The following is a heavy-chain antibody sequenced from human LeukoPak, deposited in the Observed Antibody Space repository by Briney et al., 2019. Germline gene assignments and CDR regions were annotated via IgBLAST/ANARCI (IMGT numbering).Heavy chain of an antibody. J-gene: IGHJ4*02. Sequence: SVKVSCKASGGTFSSYAISWVRQAPGQGLEWMGGIIPILGTANYAQKFQGRVTITTDESTSTAYMELSSLRSEDTAVYYCARVRWEKAAAGPYFDYWGQGTLVTVSS. CDR2: IIPILGTA. CDR1: GGTFSSYA. CDR3: ARVRWEKAAAGPYFDY. D-gene: IGHD6-13*01. V-gene: IGHV1-69*05.